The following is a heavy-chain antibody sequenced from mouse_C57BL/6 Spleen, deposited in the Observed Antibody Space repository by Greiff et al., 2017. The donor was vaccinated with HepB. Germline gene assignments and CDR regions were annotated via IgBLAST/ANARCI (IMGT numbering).Heavy chain of an antibody. Sequence: DVKLVESGGGLVKPGGSLKLSCAASGFTFSSYAMSWVRQTPEKRLEWVATISDGGSYTYYPDNVKGRFTISRDNAKNNLYLQMSHLKSEDTAMYYCAGGNFYFDYWGQGTTLTVSS. CDR3: AGGNFYFDY. D-gene: IGHD2-1*01. CDR1: GFTFSSYA. CDR2: ISDGGSYT. V-gene: IGHV5-4*03. J-gene: IGHJ2*01.